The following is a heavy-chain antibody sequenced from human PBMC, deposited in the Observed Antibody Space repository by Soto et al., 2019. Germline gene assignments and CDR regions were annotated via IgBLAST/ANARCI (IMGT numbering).Heavy chain of an antibody. D-gene: IGHD2-15*01. V-gene: IGHV4-59*08. CDR3: ARLLLGYCSGGSCYSGYYYMDV. Sequence: ASETLSLTCTVSGGSISSYYGSWIRQPPGKGLEWIGYIYYSGSTNYNPSLKSRVTISVDTSKNQFSLKLSSVTAADTAVYYCARLLLGYCSGGSCYSGYYYMDVWGKGTTVTVSS. CDR2: IYYSGST. CDR1: GGSISSYY. J-gene: IGHJ6*03.